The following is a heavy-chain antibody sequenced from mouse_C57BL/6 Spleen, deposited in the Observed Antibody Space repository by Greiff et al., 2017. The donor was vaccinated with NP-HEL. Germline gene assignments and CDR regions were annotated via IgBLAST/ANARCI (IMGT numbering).Heavy chain of an antibody. CDR2: IDPSDSYT. J-gene: IGHJ2*01. Sequence: VQLQQPGAELVMPGASVKLSCKASGYTFTSYWMHWVKQRPGQGLEWIGEIDPSDSYTNYNQKFKGKSTLTVDKSSSTAYMQLSSLTSEDSAVYYCARSNYGSYYFDYWGQGTTLTVSS. CDR1: GYTFTSYW. CDR3: ARSNYGSYYFDY. D-gene: IGHD1-1*01. V-gene: IGHV1-69*01.